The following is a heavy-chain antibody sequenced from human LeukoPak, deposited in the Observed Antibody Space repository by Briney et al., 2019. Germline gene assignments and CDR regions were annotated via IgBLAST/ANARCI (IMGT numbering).Heavy chain of an antibody. CDR3: ARGYGDYSAGYYYYYGMDV. CDR1: GFTFSSYA. D-gene: IGHD4-17*01. V-gene: IGHV3-30-3*01. CDR2: ISYDGSNK. J-gene: IGHJ6*02. Sequence: GGSLRLSCAASGFTFSSYAMHWVRQAPGKGLEWVAVISYDGSNKYYADSVKGRFTISRDSSKNTLYLQMNSLRAEDAAVYYCARGYGDYSAGYYYYYGMDVWGQGTTVTVSS.